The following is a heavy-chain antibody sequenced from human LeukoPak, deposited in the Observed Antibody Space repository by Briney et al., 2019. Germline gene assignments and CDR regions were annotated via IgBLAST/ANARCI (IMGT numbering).Heavy chain of an antibody. CDR2: IIPIFGTA. CDR1: EYTLTELS. D-gene: IGHD4-23*01. V-gene: IGHV1-69*05. CDR3: ARGGGNPAYYYYYYMDV. Sequence: ASVKVSCKVSEYTLTELSMHWVRQAPGQGLEWMGGIIPIFGTANYAQKFQGRVTITTDESTSTAYMELSSLRSEDTAVYYCARGGGNPAYYYYYYMDVWGKGTTVTVSS. J-gene: IGHJ6*03.